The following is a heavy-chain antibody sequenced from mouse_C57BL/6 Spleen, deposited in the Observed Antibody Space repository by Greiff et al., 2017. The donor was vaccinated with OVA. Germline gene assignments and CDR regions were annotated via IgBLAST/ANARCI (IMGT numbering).Heavy chain of an antibody. Sequence: EVHLVESGPGLVKPSQSLSLTCSVPGYSITSGYYWNWIRQFPGNKLEWMGYISYDGSNNYNPSLKNRISITRDTSKNQFFLKLNSVTTEDTATYYCARDTTTVVARYFDVWGTGTTVTVSS. CDR1: GYSITSGYY. J-gene: IGHJ1*03. V-gene: IGHV3-6*01. CDR2: ISYDGSN. CDR3: ARDTTTVVARYFDV. D-gene: IGHD1-1*01.